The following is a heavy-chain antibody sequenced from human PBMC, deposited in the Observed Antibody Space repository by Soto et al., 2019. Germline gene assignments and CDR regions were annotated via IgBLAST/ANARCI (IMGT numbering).Heavy chain of an antibody. CDR3: VRARGGAVAGGYFDY. D-gene: IGHD6-19*01. CDR1: GFTFSSYS. V-gene: IGHV3-21*01. J-gene: IGHJ4*02. Sequence: EVQLVESGGGLVKPGGSLRLSCAASGFTFSSYSMNWVRQAPGKGLEWVSSISSSSSYIYYADSVKGRFTISRDNAKNSLYLQMNSLRAEDTAVYYCVRARGGAVAGGYFDYWGQGTLVTVSS. CDR2: ISSSSSYI.